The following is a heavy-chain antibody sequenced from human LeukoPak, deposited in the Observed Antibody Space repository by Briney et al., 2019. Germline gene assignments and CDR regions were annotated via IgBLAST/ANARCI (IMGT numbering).Heavy chain of an antibody. CDR2: INPNSGGT. J-gene: IGHJ6*03. CDR1: GYTFTSYD. V-gene: IGHV1-2*02. D-gene: IGHD5-12*01. CDR3: ARLYSGYGNNYYYMDV. Sequence: ASVKVSCKASGYTFTSYDINWVRQAPGQGLEWMGWINPNSGGTNYAQKFQGRVTMTRDTSISTAYMEVSRLRSDDTAVYYCARLYSGYGNNYYYMDVWGKGTTVTVSS.